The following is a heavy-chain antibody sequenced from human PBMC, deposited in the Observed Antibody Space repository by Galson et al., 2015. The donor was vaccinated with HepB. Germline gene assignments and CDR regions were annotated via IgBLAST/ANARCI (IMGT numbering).Heavy chain of an antibody. J-gene: IGHJ4*02. V-gene: IGHV5-51*03. CDR2: IYPGDSDT. Sequence: QSGAEVKKPGESLKISCKGSGYSFTSYWIGWVRQMPGKGLEWMGIIYPGDSDTRYSPSFQGQVTISADKSISTAYLQWSSLKASDTAMYYCARPPDYYDSSGYDYYSDYWGQGTLVTVSS. CDR3: ARPPDYYDSSGYDYYSDY. D-gene: IGHD3-22*01. CDR1: GYSFTSYW.